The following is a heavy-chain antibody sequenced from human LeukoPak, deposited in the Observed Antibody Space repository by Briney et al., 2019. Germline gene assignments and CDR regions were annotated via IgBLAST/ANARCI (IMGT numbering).Heavy chain of an antibody. CDR1: GFTFSSYA. CDR3: ARVGLPGYSYDSDY. J-gene: IGHJ4*02. Sequence: GGSLRLSCAASGFTFSSYAMHWVRQAPGKGLEWVAVISYDGSNKYYADSVKGRFTISRDNAKNSLYLQMNSLRAEDTAVYYCARVGLPGYSYDSDYWGQGTLVTVSS. CDR2: ISYDGSNK. V-gene: IGHV3-30-3*01. D-gene: IGHD5-18*01.